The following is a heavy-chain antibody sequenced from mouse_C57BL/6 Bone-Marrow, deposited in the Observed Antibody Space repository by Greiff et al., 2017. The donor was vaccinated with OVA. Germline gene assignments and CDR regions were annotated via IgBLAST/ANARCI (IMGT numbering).Heavy chain of an antibody. D-gene: IGHD2-1*01. V-gene: IGHV5-4*03. J-gene: IGHJ3*01. Sequence: DVMLVESGGGLVKPGGSLKLSCAASGFTFSSYAMSWVRQTPEKRLEWVATISDGGSYTYYPDNVKGRFTISRDNAKNNLYLQMSHLKSEDTAMYYCARAIYYGPFAYWGQGTLVTVSA. CDR3: ARAIYYGPFAY. CDR2: ISDGGSYT. CDR1: GFTFSSYA.